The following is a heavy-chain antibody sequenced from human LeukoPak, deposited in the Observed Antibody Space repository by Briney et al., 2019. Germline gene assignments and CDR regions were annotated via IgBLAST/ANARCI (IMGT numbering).Heavy chain of an antibody. CDR2: IYSGGST. Sequence: PGGSLRLSCAASGFTVSSNYMSWVRQAPGKGLEWVSVIYSGGSTYYADSVKGRFTISRDNSKNTLYLQMNSLRAEDTAVYYCASHYIAVAGEFDYWGQGTLVTVSS. CDR3: ASHYIAVAGEFDY. D-gene: IGHD6-19*01. V-gene: IGHV3-53*01. CDR1: GFTVSSNY. J-gene: IGHJ4*02.